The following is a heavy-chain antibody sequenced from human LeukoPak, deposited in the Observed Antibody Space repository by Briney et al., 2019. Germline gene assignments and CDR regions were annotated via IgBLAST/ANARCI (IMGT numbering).Heavy chain of an antibody. V-gene: IGHV1-58*02. D-gene: IGHD2-2*01. J-gene: IGHJ4*02. CDR2: IVVGSGNT. CDR1: GFTFTSSA. Sequence: SVKVSCKASGFTFTSSAMHWVRQARGQRLEWIGWIVVGSGNTNYAQKFQERVTITRDMSTSTAYMELSSLRSDDTAVYYCARDWSCSSTSCYVDQSFDYWGQGTLVTVSS. CDR3: ARDWSCSSTSCYVDQSFDY.